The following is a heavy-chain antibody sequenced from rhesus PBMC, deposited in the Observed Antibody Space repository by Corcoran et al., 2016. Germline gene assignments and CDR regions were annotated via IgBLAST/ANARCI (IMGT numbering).Heavy chain of an antibody. J-gene: IGHJ3*01. D-gene: IGHD3-34*01. CDR1: GGSISGYY. CDR2: NDRNSAGT. V-gene: IGHV4-81*01. Sequence: QVQLQESGPAVVKPSETLSLTCAGFGGSISGYYWTCIRQPPGKGLEWIGNNDRNSAGTNYNPVLKRRVTITKDTSEKRFSLKLSSVTAADTAVYYCAREYPGVDAFDFWGQGLRVTVSS. CDR3: AREYPGVDAFDF.